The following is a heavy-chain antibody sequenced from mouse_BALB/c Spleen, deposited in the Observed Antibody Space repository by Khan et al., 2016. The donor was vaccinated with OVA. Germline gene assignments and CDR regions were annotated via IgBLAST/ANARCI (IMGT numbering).Heavy chain of an antibody. Sequence: VKLLESGPGLVAPSQSLSITCTVSGFSLTDYAVSWIRQPPGKGLEWLGVIWVSGSKYYNSVLKPRLSISKDNSKSQVFLKMNSLQTDDTAMYFCARDPPYYSMDYWGKGTSGTVSS. J-gene: IGHJ4*01. V-gene: IGHV2-6-5*01. CDR1: GFSLTDYA. CDR2: IWVSGSK. CDR3: ARDPPYYSMDY.